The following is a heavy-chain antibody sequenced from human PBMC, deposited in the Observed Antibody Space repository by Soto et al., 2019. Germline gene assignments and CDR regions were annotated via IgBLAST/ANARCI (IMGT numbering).Heavy chain of an antibody. CDR1: GGSISSSSYY. CDR3: ARQGWVATINFDY. CDR2: IYYSGST. Sequence: SETLSLTCTVSGGSISSSSYYWGWIRQPPGKGLEWIGSIYYSGSTYYNPSLKSRVTISVDTSKNQFSLKLSSVTAADTAVYYCARQGWVATINFDYWGQGTLVTVSA. J-gene: IGHJ4*02. D-gene: IGHD5-12*01. V-gene: IGHV4-39*01.